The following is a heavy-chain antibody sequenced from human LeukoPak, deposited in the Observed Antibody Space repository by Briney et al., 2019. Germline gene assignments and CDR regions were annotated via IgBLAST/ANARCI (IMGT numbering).Heavy chain of an antibody. D-gene: IGHD3-22*01. V-gene: IGHV4-31*03. CDR2: IYYSGST. Sequence: SETLSLTCTVSGGSISSGGYFWSWIRQHPGKGLEWIVYIYYSGSTYYNPSLKSRVTISVYTSKNQFSLKLSSVTAADTAVYYCARDYYDSSGYYSPAFDYWGQGTLVTVSS. J-gene: IGHJ4*02. CDR1: GGSISSGGYF. CDR3: ARDYYDSSGYYSPAFDY.